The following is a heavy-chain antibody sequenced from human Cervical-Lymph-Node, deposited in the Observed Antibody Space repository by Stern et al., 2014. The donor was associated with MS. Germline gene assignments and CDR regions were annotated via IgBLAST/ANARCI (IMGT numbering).Heavy chain of an antibody. CDR3: ARGAYCGGDCYWGWFDS. D-gene: IGHD2-21*02. J-gene: IGHJ5*01. Sequence: DQLVESGAEVKRPGSSVTVSCKSSGDTFSDHSISWVRRAPGHGLEWVGGIIPLFGAADYAQMSQGRVSITADESTTTAYMELSSLRSEDTAMYYCARGAYCGGDCYWGWFDSWGQGTLVTVSS. CDR1: GDTFSDHS. V-gene: IGHV1-69*01. CDR2: IIPLFGAA.